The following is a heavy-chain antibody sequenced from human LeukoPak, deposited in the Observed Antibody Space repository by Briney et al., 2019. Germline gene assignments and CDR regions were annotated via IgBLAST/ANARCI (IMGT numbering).Heavy chain of an antibody. CDR2: NIPIFGTA. V-gene: IGHV1-69*13. D-gene: IGHD3-22*01. CDR1: GGTFSSYA. CDR3: ARTQGLYDSSGYSWFDP. J-gene: IGHJ5*02. Sequence: ASVKVSCKASGGTFSSYAVSWVRQAPGQGLEWMGGNIPIFGTANYAQKFQGRVTITADESTSTAYMELSSLRSEDTAVYYCARTQGLYDSSGYSWFDPWGQGTLVTVSS.